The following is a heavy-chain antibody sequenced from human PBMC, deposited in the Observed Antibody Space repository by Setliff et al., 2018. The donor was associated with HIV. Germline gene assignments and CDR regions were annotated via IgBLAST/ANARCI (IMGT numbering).Heavy chain of an antibody. V-gene: IGHV4-30-2*01. CDR3: ARDAPTVYANGWFDP. CDR2: FYQSGST. CDR1: GGSLSSNDYS. Sequence: PSETLSLTCSVSGGSLSSNDYSWSWIRQAPGAGLEWIGYFYQSGSTYYNPSLRSRVTMSVDRSKNQFSLVLTSVTAADTAVYYCARDAPTVYANGWFDPWGQGTLVTVSS. J-gene: IGHJ5*02. D-gene: IGHD2-8*01.